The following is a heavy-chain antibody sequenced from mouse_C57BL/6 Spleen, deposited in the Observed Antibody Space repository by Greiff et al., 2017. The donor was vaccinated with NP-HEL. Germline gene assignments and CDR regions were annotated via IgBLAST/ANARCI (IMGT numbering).Heavy chain of an antibody. V-gene: IGHV1-80*01. Sequence: VHLVESGAELVKPGASVKISCKASGYAFSSYWMNWVKQRPGKGLEWIGQIYPGDGDTNYNGKFKGKATLTADKSSSTAYMQLSSLTSEDSAVYFCARSTTDYAMDYWGQGTSVTVSS. J-gene: IGHJ4*01. CDR1: GYAFSSYW. D-gene: IGHD1-1*01. CDR3: ARSTTDYAMDY. CDR2: IYPGDGDT.